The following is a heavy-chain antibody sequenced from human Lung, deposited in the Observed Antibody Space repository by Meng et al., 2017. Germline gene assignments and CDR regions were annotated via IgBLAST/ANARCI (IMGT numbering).Heavy chain of an antibody. V-gene: IGHV4-4*02. CDR2: VYHSGST. CDR3: ARDDSGYADFDS. J-gene: IGHJ4*02. D-gene: IGHD3-22*01. Sequence: QVQLQESGSGLVKPSGTLSLPCAVSGGSISSNNWWSWVRQTPGRGLEWIGDVYHSGSTNYNPSLKSRVIISVNNSKNQFSLKLTSVTAADTAVYYCARDDSGYADFDSWGQGTLVTVSS. CDR1: GGSISSNNW.